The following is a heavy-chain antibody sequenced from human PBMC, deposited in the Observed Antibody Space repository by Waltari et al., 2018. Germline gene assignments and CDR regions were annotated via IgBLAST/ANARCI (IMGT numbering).Heavy chain of an antibody. CDR3: ARLALGYCTSPRCRQNES. D-gene: IGHD2-2*01. J-gene: IGHJ5*02. Sequence: QVQLQESGPALVRPSETLSLTCVVSDYSIGSGYYGVWIRQAPGKGLEWVANIYHEGNTYYNPSLKTRVAISMDTSENQFSLQLRSVTATDTAMYYCARLALGYCTSPRCRQNESWGQGILVTVSS. CDR2: IYHEGNT. V-gene: IGHV4-38-2*01. CDR1: DYSIGSGYY.